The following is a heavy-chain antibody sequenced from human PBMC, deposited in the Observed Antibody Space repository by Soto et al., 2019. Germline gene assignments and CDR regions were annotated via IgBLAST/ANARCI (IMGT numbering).Heavy chain of an antibody. D-gene: IGHD3-10*01. V-gene: IGHV4-4*02. Sequence: SEPQPLTYAISGGYIINSNWWSRVRQHPGKGLEWIGNIFHSGSTYYTPSLQSRVTISLDTSKNHFSLKLSSVTPADTAVYYCARDRYYGSGTYYNFYSGMDVWGQGTTVTVSS. CDR3: ARDRYYGSGTYYNFYSGMDV. CDR2: IFHSGST. CDR1: GGYIINSNW. J-gene: IGHJ6*02.